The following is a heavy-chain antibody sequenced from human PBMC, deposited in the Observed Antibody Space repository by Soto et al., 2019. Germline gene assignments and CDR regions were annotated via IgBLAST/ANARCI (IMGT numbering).Heavy chain of an antibody. D-gene: IGHD6-19*01. CDR2: INSDGSST. J-gene: IGHJ4*02. V-gene: IGHV3-74*01. CDR3: ALAVAGPTAIGY. Sequence: EVQLVESGGGLVQPGGSLRLSCAASGFTFSSYWMHWVRQAPGKGLVWVSRINSDGSSTSYADSVKGRFTISRDNAKNTLYRQMNSLRAEDTAVYYCALAVAGPTAIGYWGQGTLVTVSS. CDR1: GFTFSSYW.